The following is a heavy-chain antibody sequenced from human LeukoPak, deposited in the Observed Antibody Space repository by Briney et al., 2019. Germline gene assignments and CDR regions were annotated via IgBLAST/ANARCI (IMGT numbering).Heavy chain of an antibody. CDR1: GFTFSSYA. D-gene: IGHD1-26*01. V-gene: IGHV3-23*01. CDR3: ARDTQVGATMGFDY. CDR2: ISGSGGGT. Sequence: PGGSLRLSCAASGFTFSSYAMNWVRQAPGKGLEWVSTISGSGGGTYYADSVKGRFTISRDNSRNTLYLQMNSLRAEDTAVYYCARDTQVGATMGFDYWGQGTLVTVSS. J-gene: IGHJ4*02.